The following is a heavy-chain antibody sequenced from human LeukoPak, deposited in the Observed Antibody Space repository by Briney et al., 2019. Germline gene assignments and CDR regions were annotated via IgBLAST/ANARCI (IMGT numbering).Heavy chain of an antibody. CDR1: RGSFSDYF. CDR3: ARFSRITWGDWGDAFDI. Sequence: SETLSLTCSVYRGSFSDYFWSWIRQSPGRGLGWIGEIDDGGNTNYNPSLMSRVSVSMEKSKKQFSLVMRSVAAADTAVYYCARFSRITWGDWGDAFDIWGQGTTVIVSS. V-gene: IGHV4-34*01. CDR2: IDDGGNT. D-gene: IGHD2-21*02. J-gene: IGHJ3*02.